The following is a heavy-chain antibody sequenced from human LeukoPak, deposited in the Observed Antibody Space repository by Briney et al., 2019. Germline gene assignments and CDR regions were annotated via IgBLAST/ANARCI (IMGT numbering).Heavy chain of an antibody. D-gene: IGHD2-2*01. CDR1: GFTVSSNY. Sequence: GGSLRLSCAASGFTVSSNYMSWVRQAPGKGLEWVSVIYSGGSTYYADSVKGRFTISRDNSKNTLYLQMNSLKAEDTAVYYCARDPVPIVVVPAAPYGMDVWGQGTTVTVSS. CDR2: IYSGGST. CDR3: ARDPVPIVVVPAAPYGMDV. J-gene: IGHJ6*02. V-gene: IGHV3-53*01.